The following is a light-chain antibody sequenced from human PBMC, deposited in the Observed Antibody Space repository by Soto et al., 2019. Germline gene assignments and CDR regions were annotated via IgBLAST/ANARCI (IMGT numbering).Light chain of an antibody. V-gene: IGKV1-5*01. Sequence: DIPMTQSPSTLSASVGDRVTITCRASQSISSWLAWYQQKAGKAPKLLIYDASSLESGVPSRFSGSGSGTEFTLPISSLQADDFATYYCQQYYSYPTFGQGTKVEIK. CDR2: DAS. CDR3: QQYYSYPT. CDR1: QSISSW. J-gene: IGKJ1*01.